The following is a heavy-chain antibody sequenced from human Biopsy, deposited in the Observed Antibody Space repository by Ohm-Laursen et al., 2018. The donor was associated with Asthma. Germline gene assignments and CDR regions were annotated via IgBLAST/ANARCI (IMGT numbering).Heavy chain of an antibody. V-gene: IGHV3-7*03. J-gene: IGHJ6*02. D-gene: IGHD3-10*01. CDR1: GFTFGDYW. Sequence: SLRLSCAASGFTFGDYWMSWVRQVPGKGLEWVANIKHDGTEKNHVDSLKGRFTISRDNAKNSLYLQMNSLGPEDTAVYYCARDMGAGPNQPPSGSGSSHLYGMDVWGQGTTVTVSS. CDR2: IKHDGTEK. CDR3: ARDMGAGPNQPPSGSGSSHLYGMDV.